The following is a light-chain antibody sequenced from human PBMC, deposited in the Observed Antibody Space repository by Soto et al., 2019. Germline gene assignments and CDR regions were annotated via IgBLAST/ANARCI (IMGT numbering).Light chain of an antibody. J-gene: IGKJ4*01. CDR2: GAY. V-gene: IGKV3D-15*01. CDR1: QSVRGN. Sequence: EIVMAQSPATLSVSPGEGATLSCSASQSVRGNLAWYQHKPGQAPRLLIYGAYTRASCIPTRVSGAGSGAEFTLTISSLQSEDSAVYFCKQYIDWPRTFGGGTRVEIK. CDR3: KQYIDWPRT.